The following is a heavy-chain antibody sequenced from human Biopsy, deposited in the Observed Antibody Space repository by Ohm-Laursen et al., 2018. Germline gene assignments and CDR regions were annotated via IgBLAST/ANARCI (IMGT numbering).Heavy chain of an antibody. CDR3: SKRDLSGTSPV. V-gene: IGHV4-39*01. D-gene: IGHD1-26*01. Sequence: TLSLTCTVSGRPFGINSHYWIWIRQPPGKGLEWIASIYYGGTTHYNASLQGRVTISVDQPKNQFSLRLTSVTAADTAVYYCSKRDLSGTSPVWGQGTTVTVSS. CDR1: GRPFGINSHY. J-gene: IGHJ6*02. CDR2: IYYGGTT.